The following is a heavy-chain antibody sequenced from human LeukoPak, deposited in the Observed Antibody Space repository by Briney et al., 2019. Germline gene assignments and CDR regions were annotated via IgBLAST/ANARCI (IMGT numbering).Heavy chain of an antibody. Sequence: GSSVKVSCKASGGTFSSYAISWVRQAPGQGLEWMGRIIPIFGTANYAQKFQGRVTITTDESTSTAYMELSSLRSEDTAVYYCARSSYYGSGSQYKGGKNWFDPWGQGTLVTVSS. V-gene: IGHV1-69*05. CDR2: IIPIFGTA. J-gene: IGHJ5*02. D-gene: IGHD3-10*01. CDR1: GGTFSSYA. CDR3: ARSSYYGSGSQYKGGKNWFDP.